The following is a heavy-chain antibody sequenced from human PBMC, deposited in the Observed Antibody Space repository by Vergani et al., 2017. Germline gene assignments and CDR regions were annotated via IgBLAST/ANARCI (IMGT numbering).Heavy chain of an antibody. CDR1: GFTFSSSA. D-gene: IGHD2-2*01. V-gene: IGHV3-23*01. CDR2: ISGSGGST. J-gene: IGHJ4*02. Sequence: EVQLLESGGGLVQPGGSLRLSCAASGFTFSSSAMSWVRQAPGKGLEWVSAISGSGGSTYYADSVKGRFTISRDNSKNTLYLQMNSLRAEDTAVYYCAKTTDRMGSTSSFDYWGQGTLVTVSS. CDR3: AKTTDRMGSTSSFDY.